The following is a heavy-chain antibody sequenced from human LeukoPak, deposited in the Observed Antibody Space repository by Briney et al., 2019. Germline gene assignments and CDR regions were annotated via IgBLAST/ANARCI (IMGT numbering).Heavy chain of an antibody. CDR3: ARGGAAAGGLDY. CDR2: ISGSGGST. V-gene: IGHV3-23*01. CDR1: GFTFSSYA. Sequence: GGSLRLSCAASGFTFSSYAMSWVRQAPGKGLEWVSAISGSGGSTYYADSVKGRFTISRDNSKNTLYLQMNSLGAEDTAVYYCARGGAAAGGLDYWGQGTLVTVSS. D-gene: IGHD6-13*01. J-gene: IGHJ4*02.